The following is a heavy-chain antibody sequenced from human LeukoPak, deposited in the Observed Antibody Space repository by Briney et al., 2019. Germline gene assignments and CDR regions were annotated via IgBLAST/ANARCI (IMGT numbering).Heavy chain of an antibody. CDR2: TSDRGDYT. V-gene: IGHV3-23*01. J-gene: IGHJ4*02. Sequence: GGSLRLSCAASGFTFTSYSMSWVRQAPGKGLEWLSGTSDRGDYTYYADSVKGRFTISRDSSKNTLFLQMNSLRAEDTALYFCARKAQYNGHYPLDYWGQGTLVTVSS. D-gene: IGHD1-7*01. CDR1: GFTFTSYS. CDR3: ARKAQYNGHYPLDY.